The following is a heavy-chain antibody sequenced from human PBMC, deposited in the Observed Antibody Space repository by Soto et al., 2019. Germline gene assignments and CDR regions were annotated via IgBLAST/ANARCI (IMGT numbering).Heavy chain of an antibody. Sequence: EVQLVESGGGLVQPGGSLRLSCAASGFTFSSYWMHWVRQVPGKVLVWVSRIGSNGRSTNYADYVKGRFTISRDNAKNTLFLQMNSLRAEDTDVYYCARDVSNSVDYWGQGTLVTVSS. J-gene: IGHJ4*02. V-gene: IGHV3-74*01. CDR3: ARDVSNSVDY. CDR2: IGSNGRST. D-gene: IGHD4-4*01. CDR1: GFTFSSYW.